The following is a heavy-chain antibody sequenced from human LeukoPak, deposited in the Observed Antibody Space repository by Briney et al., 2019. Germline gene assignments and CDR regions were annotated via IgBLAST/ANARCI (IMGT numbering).Heavy chain of an antibody. V-gene: IGHV4-34*01. CDR2: IYHSGST. Sequence: SETLSLTCAVYGGSFSGYYWSWIRQPPGKGLEWIGEIYHSGSTNYNPSLKSRVTISVDTSKNQFSLKLSSVTAADTAVYYCATPARDPYKDVWGKGTTVTVSS. CDR3: ATPARDPYKDV. J-gene: IGHJ6*03. CDR1: GGSFSGYY.